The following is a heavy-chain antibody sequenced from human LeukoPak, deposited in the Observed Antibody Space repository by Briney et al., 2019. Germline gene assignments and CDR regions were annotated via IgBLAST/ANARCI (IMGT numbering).Heavy chain of an antibody. CDR1: GFTFSSYA. D-gene: IGHD3-10*01. Sequence: GGSLRLSCAASGFTFSSYAMSWVRQAPGKGLEWVSAVYRGGSTYYADSVKGRFTISRDNSKNTVYLQMNSPRDEDTAVYYCARGSYGSGNYYIGDAFDMWGQGTMVTVSS. CDR2: VYRGGST. J-gene: IGHJ3*02. V-gene: IGHV3-23*01. CDR3: ARGSYGSGNYYIGDAFDM.